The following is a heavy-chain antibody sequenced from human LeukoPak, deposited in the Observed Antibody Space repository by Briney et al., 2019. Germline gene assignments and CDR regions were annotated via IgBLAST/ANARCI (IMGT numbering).Heavy chain of an antibody. V-gene: IGHV3-21*01. CDR3: ARDFGDILTGYQKFDY. CDR2: ISSSSSYI. J-gene: IGHJ4*02. Sequence: PGGSLRLSCAASGFTFSNAWMNWVRQAPGKGLEWVSSISSSSSYIYYADSVKGRFTISRDNAKNSLYLQMNSLRAEDTAVYYCARDFGDILTGYQKFDYWGQGTLVTVSS. D-gene: IGHD3-9*01. CDR1: GFTFSNAW.